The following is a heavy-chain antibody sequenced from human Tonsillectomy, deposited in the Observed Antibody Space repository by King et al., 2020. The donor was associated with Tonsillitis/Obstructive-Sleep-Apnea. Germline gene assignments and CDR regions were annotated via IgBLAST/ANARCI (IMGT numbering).Heavy chain of an antibody. Sequence: VQLQESGPGLVKPSQTLSLTCTLSGGSITSGGFYWSWIRQHPGKGLEWIGYTHYSGRTYYNPSLKSRGTISIDTPKNQFSLKLSSVTAADTAVYYCARDQGWGVAGIDYWGQGTLVTVSS. V-gene: IGHV4-31*03. J-gene: IGHJ4*02. CDR2: THYSGRT. CDR3: ARDQGWGVAGIDY. D-gene: IGHD3-16*01. CDR1: GGSITSGGFY.